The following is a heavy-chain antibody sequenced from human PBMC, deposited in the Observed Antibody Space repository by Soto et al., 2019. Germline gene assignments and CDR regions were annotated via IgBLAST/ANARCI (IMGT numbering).Heavy chain of an antibody. CDR2: MNPGSGDT. CDR1: GYTFTNND. V-gene: IGHV1-8*01. J-gene: IGHJ5*02. D-gene: IGHD5-18*01. Sequence: ASVKVSCKASGYTFTNNDVSWVRQATGQGLEWMGWMNPGSGDTGYAQKFQGRVTMTRDISIATAHMELNSLTSEDTAIYYCARMESFGSLNWFDPWGQGTLVTVSS. CDR3: ARMESFGSLNWFDP.